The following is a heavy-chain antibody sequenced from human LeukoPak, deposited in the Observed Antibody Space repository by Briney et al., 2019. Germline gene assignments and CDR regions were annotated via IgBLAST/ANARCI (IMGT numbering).Heavy chain of an antibody. J-gene: IGHJ3*02. V-gene: IGHV4/OR15-8*02. CDR3: SRRNSLYDAFDI. CDR2: VFHTGSR. CDR1: GGSIVASDW. Sequence: PSETLSLTCVVSGGSIVASDWWPWVRQIPGKGPEWIGEVFHTGSRNYSPSLKGRVTVSIDKNKSQFYLQLSSVTAADTGVYFCSRRNSLYDAFDIWGQGTLIVVSS. D-gene: IGHD2-21*01.